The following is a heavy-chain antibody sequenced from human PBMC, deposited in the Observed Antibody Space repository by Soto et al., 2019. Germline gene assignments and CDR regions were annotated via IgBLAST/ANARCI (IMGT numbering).Heavy chain of an antibody. J-gene: IGHJ5*02. CDR3: ARDAALKWFDP. Sequence: PSETLSRTCAVSGGSISSGGYSCSWIRQPPGKGLEWIGYIYHSGSTYYNPSLKSRVTISVDRSKNQFSLKLSSVTAADTAVYYCARDAALKWFDPWGQGTLVTVSS. CDR2: IYHSGST. D-gene: IGHD2-15*01. CDR1: GGSISSGGYS. V-gene: IGHV4-30-2*01.